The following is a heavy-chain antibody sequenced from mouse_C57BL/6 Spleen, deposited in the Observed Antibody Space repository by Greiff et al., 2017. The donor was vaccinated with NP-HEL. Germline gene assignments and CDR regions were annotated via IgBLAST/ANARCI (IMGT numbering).Heavy chain of an antibody. CDR2: ISSGGSYT. J-gene: IGHJ4*01. Sequence: EVNVVESGGDLVKPGGSLKLSCAASGFTFSSYGMSWVRQTPDKRLEWVATISSGGSYTYYPDSVKGRFTISRDNAKNTLYLQMSSLKSEDTAMYYCARRGEPFYYLDYWGQGTSVTVSS. D-gene: IGHD2-1*01. V-gene: IGHV5-6*02. CDR3: ARRGEPFYYLDY. CDR1: GFTFSSYG.